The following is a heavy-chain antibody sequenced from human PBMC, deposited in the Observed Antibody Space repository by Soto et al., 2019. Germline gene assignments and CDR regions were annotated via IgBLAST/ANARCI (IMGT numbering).Heavy chain of an antibody. Sequence: GASVKVSCKASGYTLTSYAMHWVRQAPGQRLEWMGWINAGNGNTKYSQKFQGRVTITRDTSASTAYMELSSLRSEDTAVYYCARDHRLWIQLPNFDYWGQGTLVTVS. D-gene: IGHD5-18*01. CDR2: INAGNGNT. J-gene: IGHJ4*02. CDR1: GYTLTSYA. CDR3: ARDHRLWIQLPNFDY. V-gene: IGHV1-3*01.